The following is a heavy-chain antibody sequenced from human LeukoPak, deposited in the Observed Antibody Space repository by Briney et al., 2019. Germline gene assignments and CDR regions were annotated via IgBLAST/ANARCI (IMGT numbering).Heavy chain of an antibody. Sequence: ASVKVSCKTSGYTFTDYYIHWVRQAPGQGLEWMGWTNPDSGYTNCAQKFQGRVTMTRDTSINTAYMELSRLTSDDTAVYYCATDPRTTVFGTFRYYYMDVWGEGTTVAVSS. CDR3: ATDPRTTVFGTFRYYYMDV. CDR1: GYTFTDYY. D-gene: IGHD3-3*01. V-gene: IGHV1-2*02. J-gene: IGHJ6*03. CDR2: TNPDSGYT.